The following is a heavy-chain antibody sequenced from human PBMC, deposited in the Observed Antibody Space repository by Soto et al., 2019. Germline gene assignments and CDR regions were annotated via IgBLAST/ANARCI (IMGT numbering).Heavy chain of an antibody. CDR2: INHSGST. J-gene: IGHJ4*02. V-gene: IGHV4-34*01. CDR3: ARVHDYYDSSGYYLDY. CDR1: GGSFSGYY. Sequence: PSETLSLTCAVYGGSFSGYYWSWIRQPPGKGLEWIGEINHSGSTNYNPSLKSRVTISVDTSKNQFSLKLSSVTAADTAVYYCARVHDYYDSSGYYLDYWGQGTLATVSS. D-gene: IGHD3-22*01.